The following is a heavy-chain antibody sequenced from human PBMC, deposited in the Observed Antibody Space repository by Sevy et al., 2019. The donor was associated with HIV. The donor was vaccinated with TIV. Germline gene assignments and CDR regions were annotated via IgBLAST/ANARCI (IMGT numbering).Heavy chain of an antibody. Sequence: GGCLRLSCAASGFSFSANWMNWVRQAPGKGLEWVANIKGDGSDKHYVDSVEGRFTISRDNAKNVLYLQMNSLRVEDTAVYYGAHETFGRFESWGQGTLVTVSS. D-gene: IGHD3-16*01. CDR2: IKGDGSDK. CDR1: GFSFSANW. CDR3: AHETFGRFES. V-gene: IGHV3-7*01. J-gene: IGHJ4*02.